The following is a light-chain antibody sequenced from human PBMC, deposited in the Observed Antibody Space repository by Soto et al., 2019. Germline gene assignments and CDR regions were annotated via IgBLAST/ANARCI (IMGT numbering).Light chain of an antibody. CDR3: QQYNNWPRT. Sequence: EIVMTQSPATLSVSPGERATLSCRASQSVSSTLAWYQQKPGQAPRLLIYGASTRAPGIPARFSCSGSGTEFTLTISSLQSEDFAVYYCQQYNNWPRTFGQGTKVEIK. J-gene: IGKJ1*01. CDR1: QSVSST. V-gene: IGKV3-15*01. CDR2: GAS.